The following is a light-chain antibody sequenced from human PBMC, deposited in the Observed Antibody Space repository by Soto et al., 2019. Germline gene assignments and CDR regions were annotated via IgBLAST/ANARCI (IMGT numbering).Light chain of an antibody. Sequence: DIVLTQSPATLSLSPGDSATLSCRASQSVSSYLAWYQQKPGQAPRLLIYDASNRATGIPDRLSGSGSGTDLTLTISRLEPEDFAVYYCQKRSNWPPTFGGGTKVDIK. CDR1: QSVSSY. V-gene: IGKV3-11*01. J-gene: IGKJ4*01. CDR3: QKRSNWPPT. CDR2: DAS.